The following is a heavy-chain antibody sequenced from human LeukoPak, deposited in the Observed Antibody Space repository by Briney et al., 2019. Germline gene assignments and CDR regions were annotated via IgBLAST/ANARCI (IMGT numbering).Heavy chain of an antibody. Sequence: ASVKVSCKASGYTFTSYDITCVRQHPGQGLEWMGWISAYNGNTNYNQKLQGRVTMTTDTSTSKAYMELRSLRSDDTAVYYCARDDPSTVTIDYWGQGTLVTVSS. D-gene: IGHD4-17*01. J-gene: IGHJ4*02. CDR2: ISAYNGNT. CDR3: ARDDPSTVTIDY. V-gene: IGHV1-18*01. CDR1: GYTFTSYD.